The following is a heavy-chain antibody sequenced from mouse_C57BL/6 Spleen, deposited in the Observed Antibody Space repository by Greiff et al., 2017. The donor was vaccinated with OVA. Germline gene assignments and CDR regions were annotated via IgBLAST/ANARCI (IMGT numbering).Heavy chain of an antibody. D-gene: IGHD2-5*01. CDR2: ISSGGSYT. CDR1: GFTFSSYG. Sequence: EVKLVESGGDLVKPGGSLKLSCAASGFTFSSYGMSWVRQTPDKRLEWVATISSGGSYTYYPDSVKGRFTISRDNAKNTLYLQMSSLKSEDTAMYYGARQSYYSNSYYFDDWGQGTTLTVAS. CDR3: ARQSYYSNSYYFDD. V-gene: IGHV5-6*01. J-gene: IGHJ2*01.